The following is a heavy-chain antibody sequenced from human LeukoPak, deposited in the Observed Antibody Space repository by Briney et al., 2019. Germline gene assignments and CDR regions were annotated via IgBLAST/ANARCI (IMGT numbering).Heavy chain of an antibody. CDR3: ATVQYYYDSSGYYYFDY. Sequence: ASVKVSCKVSGYTLTELSMHWVRRAPGKGLEWMGGFDPEDGETIYAQKFQGRVTMTEDTSTDTAYMELSSLRSEDTAVYYCATVQYYYDSSGYYYFDYWGQGTLVTVSS. J-gene: IGHJ4*02. V-gene: IGHV1-24*01. D-gene: IGHD3-22*01. CDR2: FDPEDGET. CDR1: GYTLTELS.